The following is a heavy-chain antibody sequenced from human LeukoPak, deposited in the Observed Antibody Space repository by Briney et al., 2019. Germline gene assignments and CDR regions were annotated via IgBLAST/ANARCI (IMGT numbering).Heavy chain of an antibody. J-gene: IGHJ4*02. CDR1: GFTVSSNY. CDR2: IYSGGST. D-gene: IGHD3-16*02. CDR3: ARARGYRSNYFDY. V-gene: IGHV3-53*01. Sequence: GGSLRLSCAASGFTVSSNYMSWVRQAPGKGLEWVSVIYSGGSTYYADSVKGRFIISRDNSKSTLYLQMNSLRAEDTAVYYCARARGYRSNYFDYWGQGTLVTVSS.